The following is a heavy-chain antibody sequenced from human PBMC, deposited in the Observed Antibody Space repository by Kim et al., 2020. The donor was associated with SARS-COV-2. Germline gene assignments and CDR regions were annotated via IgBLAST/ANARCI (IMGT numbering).Heavy chain of an antibody. J-gene: IGHJ4*02. CDR1: GFTFSRYW. CDR2: IKQDGSEK. V-gene: IGHV3-7*01. Sequence: GGSLRLSCAASGFTFSRYWMSWVRQAPGKGLEWVANIKQDGSEKYYVDSVKGRFTISRDNAKNSLYLQMNSLRAEDTAVYYCARGMLGIVVVPAALDYWGQGTLVTVSS. CDR3: ARGMLGIVVVPAALDY. D-gene: IGHD2-2*01.